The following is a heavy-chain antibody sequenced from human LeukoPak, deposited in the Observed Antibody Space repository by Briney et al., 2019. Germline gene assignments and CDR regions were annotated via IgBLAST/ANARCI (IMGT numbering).Heavy chain of an antibody. Sequence: SVKVSCKASGGTFSSYAISWVRQAPGQGLEWMGGIIPIFGTANYAQKFQGRVTITADESTSTAYMELSSLRSEDTAVYYCARSRGIAAARWFDPWGQGTLVTVSS. V-gene: IGHV1-69*13. CDR2: IIPIFGTA. J-gene: IGHJ5*02. D-gene: IGHD6-13*01. CDR3: ARSRGIAAARWFDP. CDR1: GGTFSSYA.